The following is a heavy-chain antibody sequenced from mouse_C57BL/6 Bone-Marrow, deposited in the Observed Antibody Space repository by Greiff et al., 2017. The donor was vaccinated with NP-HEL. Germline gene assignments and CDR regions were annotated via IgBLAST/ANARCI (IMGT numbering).Heavy chain of an antibody. V-gene: IGHV5-6*01. CDR2: ISSGGSYT. J-gene: IGHJ3*01. Sequence: EVQLVESGGDLVKPGGSLKLSCAASGFTFSSYGMSWVRQTPDKRLEWVATISSGGSYTYYPDSVKGRFTISRDNAKNTLYLQMSSLKSEDTAMYYCARYSTHAPFAYWGQGTLVTVSA. D-gene: IGHD2-5*01. CDR3: ARYSTHAPFAY. CDR1: GFTFSSYG.